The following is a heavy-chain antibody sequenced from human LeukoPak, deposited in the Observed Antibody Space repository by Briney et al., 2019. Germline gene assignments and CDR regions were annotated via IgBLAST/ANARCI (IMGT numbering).Heavy chain of an antibody. J-gene: IGHJ4*02. CDR2: INPNSGGT. D-gene: IGHD2-15*01. V-gene: IGHV1-2*02. CDR3: ARSSFPTILVVVAATDRFGY. CDR1: GYTFTGYY. Sequence: ASVKVSCKASGYTFTGYYMHWVRQAPGQGLEWMGWINPNSGGTNYAQKFQGRVTMTRDTSISTAYMELSRLRSDDTAVYYCARSSFPTILVVVAATDRFGYWGQGTLVTVSS.